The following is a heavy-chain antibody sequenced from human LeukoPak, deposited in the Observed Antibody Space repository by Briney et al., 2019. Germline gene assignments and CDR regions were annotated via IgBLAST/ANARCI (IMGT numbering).Heavy chain of an antibody. CDR1: GYTFTSYG. V-gene: IGHV1-18*01. Sequence: ASVKVSCKASGYTFTSYGISWARQAPGQGLEWMGWISAYNGNTNYAQKLQGRVTMTTDTSTSTAYMELRSLRSDDTAVYYCARDNRPYSSGWYPDYWGQGTLVTVSS. CDR2: ISAYNGNT. D-gene: IGHD6-19*01. J-gene: IGHJ4*02. CDR3: ARDNRPYSSGWYPDY.